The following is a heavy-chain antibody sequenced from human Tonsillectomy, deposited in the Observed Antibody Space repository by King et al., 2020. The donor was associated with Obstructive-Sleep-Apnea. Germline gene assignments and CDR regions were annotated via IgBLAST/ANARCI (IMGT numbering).Heavy chain of an antibody. CDR3: ARGAFGGIIVRLFDF. CDR2: VYYSGST. V-gene: IGHV4-59*01. Sequence: QLQESGPGLVKPSETLSLTCNVSGGSISSYYWSWIRQPPGKGLEWIGSVYYSGSTNYNPSLKSRVTISVDTSKKQFSLKLNSVTAADTAVYFCARGAFGGIIVRLFDFWGQGTLVTVSS. CDR1: GGSISSYY. J-gene: IGHJ4*02. D-gene: IGHD3-16*02.